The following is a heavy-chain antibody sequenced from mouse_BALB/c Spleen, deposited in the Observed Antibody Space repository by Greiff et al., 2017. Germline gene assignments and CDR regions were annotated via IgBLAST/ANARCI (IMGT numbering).Heavy chain of an antibody. D-gene: IGHD2-3*01. CDR1: GFTFSDYY. Sequence: EVNLVESGGGLVKPGGSLKLSCAASGFTFSDYYMYWVRQTPEKRLEWVATISDGGSYTYYPDSVKGRFTISRDNAKNNLYLQMSSLKSEDTAMYYCARGGWSYFDYWGQGTTLTVSS. CDR3: ARGGWSYFDY. J-gene: IGHJ2*01. V-gene: IGHV5-4*02. CDR2: ISDGGSYT.